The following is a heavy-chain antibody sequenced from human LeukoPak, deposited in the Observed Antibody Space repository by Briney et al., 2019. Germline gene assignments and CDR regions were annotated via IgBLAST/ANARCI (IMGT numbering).Heavy chain of an antibody. Sequence: GGSLRLSCAASGFTFSTYWMSWVRQAPGKGLEWVANMKEDGSEKYYVDSVKGRFTISRDNAKNSLYLQMNSLRAEDTAVYYCARGGPYSSGWYATIDGSIDYWGQGTLVTVSS. CDR3: ARGGPYSSGWYATIDGSIDY. CDR2: MKEDGSEK. V-gene: IGHV3-7*01. CDR1: GFTFSTYW. D-gene: IGHD6-19*01. J-gene: IGHJ4*02.